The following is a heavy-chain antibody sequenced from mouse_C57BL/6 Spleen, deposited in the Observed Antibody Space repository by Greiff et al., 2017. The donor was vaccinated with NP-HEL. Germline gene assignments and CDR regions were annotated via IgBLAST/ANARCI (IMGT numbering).Heavy chain of an antibody. D-gene: IGHD3-2*02. CDR3: ARNGGSSGAMDY. CDR2: IDPSDSYT. CDR1: GYTFTSYW. Sequence: VQLQQSGAELVMPGASVKLSCKASGYTFTSYWMHWVKQRPGQGLEWIGEIDPSDSYTNYNQKFKGKSTLTVDKSSSTAYMQLSSLTSEDSAVYYCARNGGSSGAMDYWGQGTSVTVSS. V-gene: IGHV1-69*01. J-gene: IGHJ4*01.